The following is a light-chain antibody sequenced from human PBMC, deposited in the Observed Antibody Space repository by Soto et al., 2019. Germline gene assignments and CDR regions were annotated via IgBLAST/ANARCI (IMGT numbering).Light chain of an antibody. CDR2: DDK. Sequence: SYELTQPPSVSVAPGQTAIITCGGDNLQTKNVHWYQQRPGQAPVLVIYDDKKRPSGIPERFSGSSSGNLATLTLIRVESRDEADYYCQVWDNNSGAFFGGGTKLTVL. J-gene: IGLJ2*01. CDR3: QVWDNNSGAF. V-gene: IGLV3-21*02. CDR1: NLQTKN.